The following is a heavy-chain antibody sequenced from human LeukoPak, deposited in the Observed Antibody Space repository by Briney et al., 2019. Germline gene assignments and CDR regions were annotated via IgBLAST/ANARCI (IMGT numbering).Heavy chain of an antibody. V-gene: IGHV3-30*04. Sequence: GRSLRLSCAASGFTFSSYAMHWVRQAPGKGLEWVAVISYDGSNKYFADSVKGRFTISRDNSKNTLYLQMNSLRAEDTAVYYCARDDSSGYYGIDYWGQGTLVTVSS. D-gene: IGHD3-22*01. CDR2: ISYDGSNK. CDR1: GFTFSSYA. J-gene: IGHJ4*02. CDR3: ARDDSSGYYGIDY.